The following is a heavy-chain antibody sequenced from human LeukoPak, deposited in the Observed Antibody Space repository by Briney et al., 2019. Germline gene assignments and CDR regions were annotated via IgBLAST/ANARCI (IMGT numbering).Heavy chain of an antibody. Sequence: GASVKVSCKASGGTFSSYAISWVRQAPGQGLEWMGGIIPIFGTANYAQKFQGRVTITADESTSTAYLELSSLTSEDTAVYYCARVVLGRRWLQTSYYYGMGVWGQGTTVTVSS. CDR3: ARVVLGRRWLQTSYYYGMGV. V-gene: IGHV1-69*13. D-gene: IGHD5-24*01. CDR2: IIPIFGTA. J-gene: IGHJ6*02. CDR1: GGTFSSYA.